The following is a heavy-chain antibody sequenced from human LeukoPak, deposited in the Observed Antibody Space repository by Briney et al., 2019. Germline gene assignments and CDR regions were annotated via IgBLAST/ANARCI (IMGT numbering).Heavy chain of an antibody. Sequence: ASVKVSCKASGYTFTGYYMHWVRQAPGQGLEWMGWINPNSGGTNYAQKFQGRVTMTRDTSISTAYMEPSRLRSDDTAVYYCARTLAYCGGDCYSDYWGQGTLVTVSS. CDR2: INPNSGGT. V-gene: IGHV1-2*02. CDR3: ARTLAYCGGDCYSDY. CDR1: GYTFTGYY. D-gene: IGHD2-21*02. J-gene: IGHJ4*02.